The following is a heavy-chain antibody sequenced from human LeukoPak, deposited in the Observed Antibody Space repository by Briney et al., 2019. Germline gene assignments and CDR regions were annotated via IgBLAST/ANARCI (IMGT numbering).Heavy chain of an antibody. Sequence: SVKVSCKVSGGTFSSYAISWVRQAPGQGLEWMGRIIPILGIANYAQKFQGRVTITADKSTSTAYMELSSLRSEDTAVYYCARDPITISPNWFDPWGQGTLVTVSS. V-gene: IGHV1-69*04. D-gene: IGHD3-3*01. CDR1: GGTFSSYA. J-gene: IGHJ5*02. CDR3: ARDPITISPNWFDP. CDR2: IIPILGIA.